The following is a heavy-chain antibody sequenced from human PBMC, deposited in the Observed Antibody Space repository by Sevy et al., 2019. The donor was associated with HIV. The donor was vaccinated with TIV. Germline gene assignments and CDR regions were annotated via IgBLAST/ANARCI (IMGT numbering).Heavy chain of an antibody. J-gene: IGHJ4*02. Sequence: KQSQTLSLTCVISGDSVSSNTAAWNWIRQSPSRGLEWLGRTYYRSRWSYDYAVSLKSRITISSDTSKNLFSLQLNSVTPEDTAVYYCSRGGGGGDVWGQGTLVTVSS. CDR1: GDSVSSNTAA. CDR2: TYYRSRWSY. CDR3: SRGGGGGDV. D-gene: IGHD3-16*01. V-gene: IGHV6-1*01.